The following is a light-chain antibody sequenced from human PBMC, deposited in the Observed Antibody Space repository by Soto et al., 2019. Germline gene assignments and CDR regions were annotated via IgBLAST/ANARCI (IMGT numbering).Light chain of an antibody. J-gene: IGKJ2*01. CDR1: QSISTE. V-gene: IGKV3-15*01. CDR3: QQDHDWPFT. CDR2: SAS. Sequence: EIVMTQSPATLSVSPGERATLSCRASQSISTELAWYQQTPGQPPRLLIYSASTRATGVPARFTGSGSGSEFTLTISGLQSEEFAVYYCQQDHDWPFTFGQGTRLEI.